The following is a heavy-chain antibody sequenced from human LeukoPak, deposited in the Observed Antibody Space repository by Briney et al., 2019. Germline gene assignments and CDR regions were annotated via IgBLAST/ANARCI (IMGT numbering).Heavy chain of an antibody. J-gene: IGHJ5*01. D-gene: IGHD2-2*02. CDR3: ARVRTPNARNCSSTSCYRGNWFDS. Sequence: ASVKVSCKASGYTFTGYYMHWARQAPGQGLEWMGRINPNSGGTNYAQKFQGRVTMTRDTSISTAYMELSRLRSDDTAVYYCARVRTPNARNCSSTSCYRGNWFDSWGQGTLVTVSS. CDR2: INPNSGGT. V-gene: IGHV1-2*06. CDR1: GYTFTGYY.